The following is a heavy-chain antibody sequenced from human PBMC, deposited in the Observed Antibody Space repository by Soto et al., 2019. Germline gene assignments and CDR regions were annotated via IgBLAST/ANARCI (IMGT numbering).Heavy chain of an antibody. D-gene: IGHD3-3*01. CDR3: ARERFLEWLRPDYYYYMDV. Sequence: QVQLVQSGAEVKKPGASVKVSCKASGYTFTSYAMHWVRQAPGQRLEWMGWINAGNGNTKYSQKFQGRVTITRDTSASTAYMELSSLRSEDTAVYYCARERFLEWLRPDYYYYMDVWGKGTTVTVSS. CDR1: GYTFTSYA. J-gene: IGHJ6*03. V-gene: IGHV1-3*01. CDR2: INAGNGNT.